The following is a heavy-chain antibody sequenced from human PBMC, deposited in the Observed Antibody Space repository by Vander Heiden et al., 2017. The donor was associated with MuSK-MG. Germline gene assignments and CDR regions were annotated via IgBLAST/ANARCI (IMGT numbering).Heavy chain of an antibody. J-gene: IGHJ4*02. D-gene: IGHD6-19*01. V-gene: IGHV4-59*01. Sequence: QVQLQESGPGLVKPSETLSLTCTVSGGSISSYYWSWIRQPPGKGLEWIGYIYYSGSTNYNPSLKSRVTISVDTSKNQFSLKLSSVTAADTAVYYCARVLPYSSGWYYFDYWGQGTLVTVSS. CDR1: GGSISSYY. CDR3: ARVLPYSSGWYYFDY. CDR2: IYYSGST.